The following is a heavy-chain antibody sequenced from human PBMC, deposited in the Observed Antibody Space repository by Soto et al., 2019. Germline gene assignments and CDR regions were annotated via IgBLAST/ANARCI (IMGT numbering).Heavy chain of an antibody. CDR3: ARGFSGTVFDY. CDR1: GGSISSYY. J-gene: IGHJ4*02. Sequence: PSETLSLTCTVSGGSISSYYWSWIRQPPGKGLEWIGYIYYSGSTNYNPSLKSRVTISVDTSKNQFSLKLSSVTAADTAVYYCARGFSGTVFDYWGQGTLVTVSS. V-gene: IGHV4-59*01. CDR2: IYYSGST. D-gene: IGHD1-26*01.